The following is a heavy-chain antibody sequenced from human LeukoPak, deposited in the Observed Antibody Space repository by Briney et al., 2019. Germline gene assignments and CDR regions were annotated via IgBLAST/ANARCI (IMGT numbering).Heavy chain of an antibody. V-gene: IGHV4-38-2*02. D-gene: IGHD3-22*01. CDR2: IYHSGST. Sequence: PSETLSLTCTVSGYSISSGYYWGWIRQPPGKGLESIGSIYHSGSTYYNPSLKSRVTISVDTSKNQFSLKLSSVTAADTAVYYCARDTYYRDSSGYYRFDYWGQRTLVTVSS. J-gene: IGHJ4*02. CDR1: GYSISSGYY. CDR3: ARDTYYRDSSGYYRFDY.